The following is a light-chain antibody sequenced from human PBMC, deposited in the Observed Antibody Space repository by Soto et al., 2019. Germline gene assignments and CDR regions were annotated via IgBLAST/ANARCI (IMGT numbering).Light chain of an antibody. CDR1: QGISTY. CDR3: QQLRRYPST. CDR2: AAS. Sequence: DIQLTQSPSSLSASVGGRVTITCRASQGISTYLAWYQQKPGKAPKLLIYAASTLQGGVPSRFSGSGSGTDFALTITSLQAEDFAAYYCQQLRRYPSTFGGGTKVDI. V-gene: IGKV1-9*01. J-gene: IGKJ4*01.